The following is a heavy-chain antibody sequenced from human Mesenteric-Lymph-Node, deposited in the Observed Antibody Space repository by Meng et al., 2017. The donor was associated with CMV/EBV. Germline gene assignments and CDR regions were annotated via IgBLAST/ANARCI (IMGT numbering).Heavy chain of an antibody. CDR2: ISSSGSIT. CDR3: ARDAAPAVPNWFDV. D-gene: IGHD2-2*01. V-gene: IGHV3-48*03. Sequence: GGSLRLSCAASGFSFSDFQMNWVRQAPGKGLEWIAYISSSGSITYYTDSLKGRFTISRDNAEKLLFLQMNNLRVEDTGVHFCARDAAPAVPNWFDVWGRGTLVTVSS. CDR1: GFSFSDFQ. J-gene: IGHJ5*02.